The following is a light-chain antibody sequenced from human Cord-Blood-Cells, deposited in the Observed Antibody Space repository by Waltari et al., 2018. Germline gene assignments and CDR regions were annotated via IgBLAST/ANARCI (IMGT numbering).Light chain of an antibody. CDR3: SSYTSSSTLV. J-gene: IGLJ1*01. CDR2: EAS. Sequence: QSALTHPASVSGSPGQSITISCTGTSRDVGGYNYVSWYQQHPGKAPKLMIYEASNRPSGVSNRFSGSKSGNTASLTISGLQAEDEADYYCSSYTSSSTLVFGTGTKVTVL. V-gene: IGLV2-14*01. CDR1: SRDVGGYNY.